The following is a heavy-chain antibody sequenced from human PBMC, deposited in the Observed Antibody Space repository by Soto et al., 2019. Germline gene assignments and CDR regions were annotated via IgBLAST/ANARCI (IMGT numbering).Heavy chain of an antibody. CDR3: ARDLTIATSEGFLEWLPFAYYYYYGMDV. CDR2: ISYDGSNK. CDR1: GFTFSSYA. D-gene: IGHD3-3*01. J-gene: IGHJ6*02. Sequence: PGGSLRLSCAASGFTFSSYAMHWVRQAPGKGLEWVAVISYDGSNKYYADSVKGRFTISRDNSKNTLYLQMNSLRAEDTAVYYCARDLTIATSEGFLEWLPFAYYYYYGMDVWGQGTTVTVSS. V-gene: IGHV3-30-3*01.